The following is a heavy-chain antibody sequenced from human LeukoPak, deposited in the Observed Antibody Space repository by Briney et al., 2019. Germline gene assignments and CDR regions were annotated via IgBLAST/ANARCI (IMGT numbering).Heavy chain of an antibody. V-gene: IGHV3-30*02. CDR2: IWYDGSKT. CDR3: AKDTRYHGAGTYATAAFDI. CDR1: GFIFSNYG. J-gene: IGHJ3*02. Sequence: GGSLRLSCAASGFIFSNYGMHWVRQAPGKGPEWVAIIWYDGSKTYYADPVKGRFTISRDNSKNTLYVQMNGLRIEDAAVYYCAKDTRYHGAGTYATAAFDIWGQGTMVTVSS. D-gene: IGHD3-10*01.